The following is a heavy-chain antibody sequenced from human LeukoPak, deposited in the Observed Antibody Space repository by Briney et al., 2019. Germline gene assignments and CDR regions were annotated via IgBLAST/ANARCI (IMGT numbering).Heavy chain of an antibody. CDR3: AKIPDVSDY. J-gene: IGHJ4*02. D-gene: IGHD5/OR15-5a*01. CDR2: IGASGDSI. Sequence: GGSLRLSCAVSGFTFSSYAMIWVRQAPGRGLVWASSIGASGDSIYYTDSVKGRFTISRDNSKNTLYLQMSSLRVEDTAVYYCAKIPDVSDYWGQGTLVTVSS. CDR1: GFTFSSYA. V-gene: IGHV3-23*01.